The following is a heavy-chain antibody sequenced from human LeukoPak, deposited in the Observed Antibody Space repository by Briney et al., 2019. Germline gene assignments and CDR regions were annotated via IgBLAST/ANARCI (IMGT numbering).Heavy chain of an antibody. CDR1: GYTLTELS. J-gene: IGHJ4*02. Sequence: ASVKVSCKVSGYTLTELSMHWVRQAPGKGLEWMGGFDPEDGETIYAQKFQGRVTMTEDTSTDTAYMELSNLRSEDTAVYYCATAPPLYCSSTICYYRPGGLDFDYWGQGTLVTVSS. D-gene: IGHD2-2*01. V-gene: IGHV1-24*01. CDR3: ATAPPLYCSSTICYYRPGGLDFDY. CDR2: FDPEDGET.